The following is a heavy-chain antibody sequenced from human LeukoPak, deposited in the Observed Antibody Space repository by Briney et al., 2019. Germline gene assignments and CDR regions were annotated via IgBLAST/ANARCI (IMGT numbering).Heavy chain of an antibody. Sequence: GGSLRLSCAASGFTFSSYSMNWVRQAPGKGLEWVSSISSSSSYIYYADSVKGRFTISRDNAKNSLYLQMNSLRAEDTAVYYCAREESIAARKGLDAFDIWGQGTMVTVSS. J-gene: IGHJ3*02. CDR3: AREESIAARKGLDAFDI. CDR1: GFTFSSYS. CDR2: ISSSSSYI. D-gene: IGHD6-6*01. V-gene: IGHV3-21*01.